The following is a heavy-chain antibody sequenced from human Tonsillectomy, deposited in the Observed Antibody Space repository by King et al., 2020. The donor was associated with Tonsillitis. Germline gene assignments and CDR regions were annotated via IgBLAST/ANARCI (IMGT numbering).Heavy chain of an antibody. J-gene: IGHJ6*02. D-gene: IGHD1-26*01. Sequence: VQLVESGGGVVQPGRSLRLSCAASGFTFSSYGMHWVRQAPGKGLEWVAVISYDGSNKYYADSVKGRFTISRDNSKKTVFLQMNSLRAEDTVGYYCARDRDSGSYYDYYGMDVWGLGTTVTVSS. CDR3: ARDRDSGSYYDYYGMDV. CDR2: ISYDGSNK. V-gene: IGHV3-30-3*01. CDR1: GFTFSSYG.